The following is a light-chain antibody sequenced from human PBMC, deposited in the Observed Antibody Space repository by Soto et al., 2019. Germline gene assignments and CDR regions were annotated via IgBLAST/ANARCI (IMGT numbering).Light chain of an antibody. CDR2: KTS. J-gene: IGKJ1*01. V-gene: IGKV1-5*03. Sequence: QMTQSPSTLSASVGDRVTMTCRASQSSIRWLAWYQQKPGKVPKLLIYKTSILENGVPSRFSGSGSGTEFTLTISSLQPDDFATYYCQRYDMFSWSFGQGTKVEMK. CDR1: QSSIRW. CDR3: QRYDMFSWS.